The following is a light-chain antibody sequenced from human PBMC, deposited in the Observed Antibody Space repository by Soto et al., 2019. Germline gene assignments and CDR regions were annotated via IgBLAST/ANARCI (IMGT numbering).Light chain of an antibody. CDR2: AAS. J-gene: IGKJ2*01. CDR3: QQADSFPYT. V-gene: IGKV1-12*01. Sequence: DTQMTQSPSSLSASVGDRVTITCRASQDIGNWLAWYQQKPGKAPNLLIYAASSLQSGVPSRFSGSGSGTDFTLTISSLQPEDFATYFCQQADSFPYTFGQGTKLDIK. CDR1: QDIGNW.